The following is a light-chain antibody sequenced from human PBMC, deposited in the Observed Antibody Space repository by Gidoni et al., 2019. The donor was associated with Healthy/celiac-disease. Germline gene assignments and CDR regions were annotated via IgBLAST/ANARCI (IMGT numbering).Light chain of an antibody. V-gene: IGKV1-39*01. CDR3: QQSDSTPYT. CDR2: AAS. Sequence: DIQLTQSPSSLSASVGDRVTITCRASQSISSYLNWYQQKPGKAPKLLIYAASSLQSGVPSRFSGSGSGTDFTLTISSMQPEDFATDYCQQSDSTPYTFGQXTKLEIK. J-gene: IGKJ2*01. CDR1: QSISSY.